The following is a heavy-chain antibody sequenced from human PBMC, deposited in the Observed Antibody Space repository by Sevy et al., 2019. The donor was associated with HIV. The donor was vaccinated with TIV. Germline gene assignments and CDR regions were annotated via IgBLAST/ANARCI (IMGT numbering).Heavy chain of an antibody. CDR2: IRHDGGNR. J-gene: IGHJ6*03. Sequence: GGSLRLSCAASGFSFSTYGMHWVRQVPGKGLEWVAFIRHDGGNRYYVDSVKGPFTISRDNSKNTLYLQMNSLRPEDTVIYYCAKDPRVTISGTTNYYYYMDVWGKGTTVTVSS. CDR1: GFSFSTYG. D-gene: IGHD1-7*01. CDR3: AKDPRVTISGTTNYYYYMDV. V-gene: IGHV3-30*02.